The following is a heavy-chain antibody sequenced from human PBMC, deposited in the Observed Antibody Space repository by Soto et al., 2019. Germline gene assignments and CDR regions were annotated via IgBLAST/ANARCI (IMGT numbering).Heavy chain of an antibody. D-gene: IGHD5-12*01. CDR1: GFTVSSYA. V-gene: IGHV3-30-3*01. CDR3: AREAGGYRPFDP. J-gene: IGHJ5*02. Sequence: QVQLVESGGGVVQPGRSLRLSCAASGFTVSSYAMHWVRQAPGKGLEWVAVISYDGSNKYYADSVKGRFTISRDNSTNTLYLQMNSRRAEDTAVYYCAREAGGYRPFDPWGQGTLVNVSS. CDR2: ISYDGSNK.